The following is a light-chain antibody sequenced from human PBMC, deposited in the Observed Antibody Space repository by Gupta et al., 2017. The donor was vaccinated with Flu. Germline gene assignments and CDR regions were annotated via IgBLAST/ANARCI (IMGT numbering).Light chain of an antibody. CDR1: QSISSW. CDR2: QAS. J-gene: IGKJ2*01. V-gene: IGKV1-5*03. CDR3: QQDNRYPYT. Sequence: DIQMTQSPSTLSASVGDRVTITCRASQSISSWLAWYQQKPGTAPRLLIYQASSLESGVPSRFSGSGSGTEFTLTISSLQPDDFATYYCQQDNRYPYTFGQGTKLETK.